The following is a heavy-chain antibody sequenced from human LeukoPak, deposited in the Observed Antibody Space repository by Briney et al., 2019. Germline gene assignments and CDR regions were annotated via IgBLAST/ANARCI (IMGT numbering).Heavy chain of an antibody. CDR1: GFTVSSNY. CDR3: ARVSYSSSTDYYYYMDV. J-gene: IGHJ6*03. V-gene: IGHV3-53*05. D-gene: IGHD6-6*01. Sequence: GGSLRLSCAASGFTVSSNYMTWVRQAPGKGLEWVSVIYSGGTTYSADSVKGRFTMSRDNSKNTLYLQMNSPRSEDTAVYYCARVSYSSSTDYYYYMDVWGKGTTVTVSS. CDR2: IYSGGTT.